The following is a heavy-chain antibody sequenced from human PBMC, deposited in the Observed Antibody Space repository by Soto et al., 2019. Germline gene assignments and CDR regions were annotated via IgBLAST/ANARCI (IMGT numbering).Heavy chain of an antibody. CDR2: ISSSSSYI. CDR1: GFTFSSYS. Sequence: PGGSLRLSCAASGFTFSSYSMNWVRQAPGKGLEWVSSISSSSSYIYYADSVKGRFTISRDNAKNSLYLQMNSLRAEDTAVYYCARGVRVAARHWFDPWGEGTLVTVSS. J-gene: IGHJ5*02. V-gene: IGHV3-21*01. D-gene: IGHD6-6*01. CDR3: ARGVRVAARHWFDP.